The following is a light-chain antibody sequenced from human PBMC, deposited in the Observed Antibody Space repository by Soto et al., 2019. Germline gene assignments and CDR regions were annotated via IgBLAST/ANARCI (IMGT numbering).Light chain of an antibody. V-gene: IGKV1-5*03. CDR1: QSISNW. CDR3: QQDDRASWT. Sequence: DIQMTQAPSTLSASVGDRVIITCLAMQSISNWLAWYQQTPGKAPNLLIYRASTLKSGIPSRFSGSGSGTEFTLSISSLQPDDFATYDFQQDDRASWTLGQGTKVAIK. CDR2: RAS. J-gene: IGKJ1*01.